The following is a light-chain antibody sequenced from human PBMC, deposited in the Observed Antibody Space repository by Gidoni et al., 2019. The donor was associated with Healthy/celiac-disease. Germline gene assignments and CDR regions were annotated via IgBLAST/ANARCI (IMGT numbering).Light chain of an antibody. CDR3: AAWDDSLNGRV. Sequence: CSGSNSNIGSNSVNWYQQLPGTAPKLLIYSNNQRPSGVPYRFSGSKSGTSASLAISGLQSEDEADYYFAAWDDSLNGRVFGGGTKLTVL. CDR1: NSNIGSNS. J-gene: IGLJ2*01. CDR2: SNN. V-gene: IGLV1-44*01.